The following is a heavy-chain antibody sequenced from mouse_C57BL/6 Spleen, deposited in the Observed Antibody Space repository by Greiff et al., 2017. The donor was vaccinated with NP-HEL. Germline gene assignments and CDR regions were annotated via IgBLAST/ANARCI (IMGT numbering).Heavy chain of an antibody. CDR2: ISDGGSYT. Sequence: EVKLMESGGGLVKPGGSLKLSCAASGFTFSSYAMSWVRQTPEKRLEWVATISDGGSYTYYPDNVKGRFTISRDNAKNNLYLQMSHLKSEDTAMYYCARELSPYAMDYWGQGTSVTVSS. J-gene: IGHJ4*01. CDR1: GFTFSSYA. CDR3: ARELSPYAMDY. V-gene: IGHV5-4*01.